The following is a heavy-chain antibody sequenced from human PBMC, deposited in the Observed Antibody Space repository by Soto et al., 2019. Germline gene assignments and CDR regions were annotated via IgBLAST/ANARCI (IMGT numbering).Heavy chain of an antibody. CDR1: GDSISSSKW. CDR2: IYHSGST. Sequence: QVQLKESGPGLVRPSGTVSLTCAVSGDSISSSKWWSWVRQPPGKGLEWIGEIYHSGSTNYNPSLKSRVTISVDKSKNQFSLKLSSVTAADTAVYYCARGYKAAAGTGAHFQHWGQGTLVTVSS. D-gene: IGHD6-13*01. V-gene: IGHV4-4*02. CDR3: ARGYKAAAGTGAHFQH. J-gene: IGHJ1*01.